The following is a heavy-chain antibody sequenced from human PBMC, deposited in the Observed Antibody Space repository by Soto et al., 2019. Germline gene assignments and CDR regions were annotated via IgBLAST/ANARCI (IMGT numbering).Heavy chain of an antibody. CDR3: ARGTYYYDSSGYYWYFDL. CDR2: IIPIFGTA. J-gene: IGHJ2*01. D-gene: IGHD3-22*01. Sequence: SVKVSCKASGGTFSSYAISWVRQAPGQGLEWMGGIIPIFGTANYAQKFQGRVTITADESTSTAYMELSSLRSEDTAVYYCARGTYYYDSSGYYWYFDLWGRGTLVTVSS. CDR1: GGTFSSYA. V-gene: IGHV1-69*13.